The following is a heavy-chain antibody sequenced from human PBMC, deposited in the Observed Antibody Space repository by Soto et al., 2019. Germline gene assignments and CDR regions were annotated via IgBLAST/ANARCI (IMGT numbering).Heavy chain of an antibody. CDR3: ARARITGSWFDP. Sequence: QVQLVQSGAEVKKPGASVKVSCKASGYTFTSYYMHWVRQAPGQGLEWMGIINPSGGSTSYAQKFQVGVTMTRDTSTSTVYMELSSLRSEDTAVYYCARARITGSWFDPWGQGTLVTVSS. D-gene: IGHD1-20*01. J-gene: IGHJ5*02. V-gene: IGHV1-46*01. CDR1: GYTFTSYY. CDR2: INPSGGST.